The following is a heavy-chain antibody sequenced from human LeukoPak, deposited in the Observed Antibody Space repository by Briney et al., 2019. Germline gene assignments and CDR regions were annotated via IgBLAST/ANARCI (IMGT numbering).Heavy chain of an antibody. CDR2: ISWNSGSI. J-gene: IGHJ4*02. CDR1: GFTFSSSG. Sequence: PGGSLRLSCAASGFTFSSSGMHWVRQAPGKGLEWVSGISWNSGSIGYADSVKGRFTISRDNAKNSLYLQMNSLRAEDMALYYCAKAHHRGWRLAPFDYWGQGTLVTVSS. V-gene: IGHV3-9*03. D-gene: IGHD6-19*01. CDR3: AKAHHRGWRLAPFDY.